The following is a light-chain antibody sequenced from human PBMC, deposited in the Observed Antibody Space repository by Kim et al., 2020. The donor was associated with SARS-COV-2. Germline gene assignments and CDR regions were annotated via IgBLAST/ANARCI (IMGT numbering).Light chain of an antibody. Sequence: PGHSITISCTGTSSDVGGYNYVSWYQQHPGKAPKLMIYDVSNRPSGVSNRFSGSKSGNTASLTISGLQAEDEADYYCSSYTSSSTLFGTGTKVTVL. CDR1: SSDVGGYNY. V-gene: IGLV2-14*03. J-gene: IGLJ1*01. CDR3: SSYTSSSTL. CDR2: DVS.